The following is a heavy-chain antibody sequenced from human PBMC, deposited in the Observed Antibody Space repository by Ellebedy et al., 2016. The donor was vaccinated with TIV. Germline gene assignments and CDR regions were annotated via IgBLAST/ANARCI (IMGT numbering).Heavy chain of an antibody. CDR2: INQDGSRR. V-gene: IGHV3-7*03. CDR1: GITFSRYW. Sequence: GESLKISXAASGITFSRYWMSWVRQAPGKGLEWVGNINQDGSRRDYVDSVKGRFTISRDNARNSLYLQMNSLRAEDTAVYYCAKRVASTKGFESWGQGTLVTVSS. J-gene: IGHJ4*02. CDR3: AKRVASTKGFES. D-gene: IGHD6-19*01.